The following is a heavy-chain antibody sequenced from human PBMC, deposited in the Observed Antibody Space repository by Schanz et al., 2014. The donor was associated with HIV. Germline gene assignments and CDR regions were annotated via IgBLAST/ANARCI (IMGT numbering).Heavy chain of an antibody. J-gene: IGHJ3*01. V-gene: IGHV3-30*03. Sequence: QVQLLESGGGVVQPGRSLRLSCVASGFNFRDYGIHWVRQAPGKGLEWVAVISSDGSTKYYGDSVKGRFAISREDSKNTVHLQMDSLRPEDTAVYYCAREGESSGRAGLFDLWGQGAMVTVSS. CDR3: AREGESSGRAGLFDL. D-gene: IGHD6-19*01. CDR1: GFNFRDYG. CDR2: ISSDGSTK.